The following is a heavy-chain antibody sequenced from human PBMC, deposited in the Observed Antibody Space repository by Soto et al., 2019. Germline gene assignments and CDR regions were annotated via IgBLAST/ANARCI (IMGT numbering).Heavy chain of an antibody. CDR1: GGSISSSNW. CDR3: ARDGFSGQWRDWFDP. D-gene: IGHD6-19*01. Sequence: PSETLSLTCAVSGGSISSSNWWSWVRQPPGKGLEWIGEIYHSGSTNYNPSLKSRVTISVDKSKNQFSLKLSSVTAADTAVYYCARDGFSGQWRDWFDPWGQGTLVTVSS. CDR2: IYHSGST. J-gene: IGHJ5*02. V-gene: IGHV4-4*02.